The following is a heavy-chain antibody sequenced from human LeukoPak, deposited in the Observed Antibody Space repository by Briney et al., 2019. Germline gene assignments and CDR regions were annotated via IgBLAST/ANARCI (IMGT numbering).Heavy chain of an antibody. CDR2: FKSGDTT. CDR1: DDSISSRTFY. V-gene: IGHV4-39*01. J-gene: IGHJ4*02. Sequence: PSETLSLTCTVSDDSISSRTFYWGWIRQPPGRGLEWIGSFKSGDTTYYTSSLKSRVTLFVDTSRKQFSLELTSVTAADTAVYYCARQRAWFGEWAFDNWGQGTLVTVSS. D-gene: IGHD3-10*01. CDR3: ARQRAWFGEWAFDN.